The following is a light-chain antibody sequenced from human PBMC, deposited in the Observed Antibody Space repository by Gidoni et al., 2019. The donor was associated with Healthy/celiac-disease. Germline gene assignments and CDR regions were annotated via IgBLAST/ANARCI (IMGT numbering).Light chain of an antibody. CDR3: QQYGSSPQT. CDR2: GAS. CDR1: QSVSSSY. J-gene: IGKJ1*01. V-gene: IGKV3-20*01. Sequence: DIVLTQSPGTLSLSPGERATLSCRASQSVSSSYLAWYQQKPGQAPRLLIYGASSRATGIPDRFSGSGSGTDFTLTISRLEPEDFAVYYCQQYGSSPQTFVQGTEVEIK.